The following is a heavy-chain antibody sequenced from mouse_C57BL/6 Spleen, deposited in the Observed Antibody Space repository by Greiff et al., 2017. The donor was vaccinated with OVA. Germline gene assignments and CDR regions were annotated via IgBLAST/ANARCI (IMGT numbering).Heavy chain of an antibody. CDR2: INPNNGGT. Sequence: SGPELVKPGASVKISCKASGYTFTDYYMNWVKQSHGKSLEWIGDINPNNGGTSYNQKFKGKATLTVDKSSSTAYMELRSLTSEDSAVYYCARLVSYDYWGQGTTLTVSS. D-gene: IGHD1-1*02. CDR1: GYTFTDYY. J-gene: IGHJ2*01. V-gene: IGHV1-26*01. CDR3: ARLVSYDY.